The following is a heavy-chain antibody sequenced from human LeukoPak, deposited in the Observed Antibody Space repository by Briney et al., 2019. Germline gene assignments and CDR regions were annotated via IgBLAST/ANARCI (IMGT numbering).Heavy chain of an antibody. CDR2: IYPGDSDT. CDR1: GYSFSTYG. J-gene: IGHJ4*02. CDR3: ARRAGGYDFYYFDY. Sequence: GESLKISCKGSGYSFSTYGIAWVRQMPGKGLEWMGIIYPGDSDTRYSPSFQGQVTISADKSISTAYLQWSSLKASDTAMYYCARRAGGYDFYYFDYWGQGTLVTVSS. V-gene: IGHV5-51*01. D-gene: IGHD5-12*01.